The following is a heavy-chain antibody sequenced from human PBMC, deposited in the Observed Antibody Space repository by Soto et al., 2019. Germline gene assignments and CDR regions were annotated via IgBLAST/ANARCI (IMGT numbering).Heavy chain of an antibody. CDR1: GYTLTELS. CDR2: FDPEDGET. D-gene: IGHD1-26*01. V-gene: IGHV1-24*01. Sequence: QVQLVQSGAEVKKPGASVKVSCKVSGYTLTELSMHWVRQAPVKGLEWMGGFDPEDGETIYAQKFQGRVTMTEDTSTDTAYMELSSVRSEDTAVYYCATWAGATLNYYYCMDVWGQGTTVTVSS. J-gene: IGHJ6*02. CDR3: ATWAGATLNYYYCMDV.